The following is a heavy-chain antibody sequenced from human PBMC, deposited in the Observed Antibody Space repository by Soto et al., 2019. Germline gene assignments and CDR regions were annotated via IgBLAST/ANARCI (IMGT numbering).Heavy chain of an antibody. CDR3: ARDQDRIVPGETGP. Sequence: ASVKVSCKASGYTFTSYYMHWVRQAPGQGLEWMGIINPSGGSTSYAQKFQGRVTITADESTSTAYMELSSLRSEDTAVYYCARDQDRIVPGETGPWGQGTLVTVSS. J-gene: IGHJ5*02. CDR1: GYTFTSYY. V-gene: IGHV1-46*01. D-gene: IGHD2-15*01. CDR2: INPSGGST.